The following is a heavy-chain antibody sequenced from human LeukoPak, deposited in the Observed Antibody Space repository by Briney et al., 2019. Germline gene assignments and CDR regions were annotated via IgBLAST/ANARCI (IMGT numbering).Heavy chain of an antibody. Sequence: KPRGSLRLSCAASGFTFSSYWMHWVRQAPGKGLVWVSRINSDGSSTSYADSVKGRFTISRDNAKNTLYLQMNSLRAEDTAVYYCAMGPYYYDSNGYYYWGQGTLVTASS. J-gene: IGHJ4*02. CDR1: GFTFSSYW. CDR2: INSDGSST. V-gene: IGHV3-74*01. CDR3: AMGPYYYDSNGYYY. D-gene: IGHD3-22*01.